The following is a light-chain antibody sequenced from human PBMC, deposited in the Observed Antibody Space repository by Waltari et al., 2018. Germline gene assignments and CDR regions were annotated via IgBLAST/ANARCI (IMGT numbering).Light chain of an antibody. V-gene: IGKV4-1*01. CDR2: WAS. CDR3: QQYYTTPRT. Sequence: DIVMTQSPDSLAVSLGDRATINCKSSQRLFYSSNNKNYVAWYQQQPGQPPKLLIYWASTREAGVPDRFRGSGSGTDFTLTISSLQAEDVAVYFCQQYYTTPRTFGPGTKVEI. J-gene: IGKJ1*01. CDR1: QRLFYSSNNKNY.